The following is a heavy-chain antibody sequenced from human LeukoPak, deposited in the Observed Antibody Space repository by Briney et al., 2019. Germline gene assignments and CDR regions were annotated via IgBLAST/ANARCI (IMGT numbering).Heavy chain of an antibody. CDR2: IYYSGST. V-gene: IGHV4-59*08. CDR1: GGSISSYY. Sequence: PSETLSLTCTVSGGSISSYYWSWIRQPPGKGLEWIGSIYYSGSTNYNPSLKSRVTISVDTSKNQFSLKLSSVTAADTAVYYCARHWAGDSVWYFDLWGRGTLVTVSS. CDR3: ARHWAGDSVWYFDL. D-gene: IGHD5/OR15-5a*01. J-gene: IGHJ2*01.